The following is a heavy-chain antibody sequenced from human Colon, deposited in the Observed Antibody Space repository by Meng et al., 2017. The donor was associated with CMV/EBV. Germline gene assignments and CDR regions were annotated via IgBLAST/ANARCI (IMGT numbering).Heavy chain of an antibody. CDR2: INTNTGNP. J-gene: IGHJ4*02. Sequence: QVQLVQAGSELKKPGASAKASCKSSGYTFTSYDMNWVRQAPGQGREWMGWINTNTGNPTYAQGFTGRFVFSLDTSVSTAYLQISSLKAEDTAVYDCARDKIAVAGITGDYWGQGTLVTVSS. V-gene: IGHV7-4-1*02. CDR1: GYTFTSYD. D-gene: IGHD6-19*01. CDR3: ARDKIAVAGITGDY.